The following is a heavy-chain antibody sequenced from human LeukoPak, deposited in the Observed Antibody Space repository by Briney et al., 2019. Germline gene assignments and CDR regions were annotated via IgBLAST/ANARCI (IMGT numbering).Heavy chain of an antibody. J-gene: IGHJ1*01. CDR3: ARGLAYCGGDCYSEYFQH. V-gene: IGHV3-30*04. CDR1: GFTFSSYA. Sequence: GRSLRLSCAASGFTFSSYAMHWVRQAPGKGLEWVAVISYDGSNKYYADSVKGRFPISRDNSKNTLYLQMNSLRAEDTAVYYCARGLAYCGGDCYSEYFQHWGQGTLVTVSS. CDR2: ISYDGSNK. D-gene: IGHD2-21*02.